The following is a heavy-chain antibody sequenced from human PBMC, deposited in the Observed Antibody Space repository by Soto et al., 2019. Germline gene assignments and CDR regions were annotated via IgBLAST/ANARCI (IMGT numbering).Heavy chain of an antibody. Sequence: GGSLRLSCAASGFTFSSYGMHWVRQAPGKGLEWVAVIWYDGSNKYYADSVKGRFTISRDNSKNTLYLQMNSLRAEDTAVYYCARGGIFGVVTNYGMDVWGQGTTVTVSS. CDR2: IWYDGSNK. V-gene: IGHV3-33*01. CDR1: GFTFSSYG. CDR3: ARGGIFGVVTNYGMDV. D-gene: IGHD3-3*01. J-gene: IGHJ6*02.